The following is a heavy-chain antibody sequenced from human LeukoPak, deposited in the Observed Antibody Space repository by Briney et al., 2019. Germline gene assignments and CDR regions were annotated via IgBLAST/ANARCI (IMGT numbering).Heavy chain of an antibody. CDR3: ARDHLTYYNVLDY. CDR1: GFTFSSYA. CDR2: ISYDGSNK. J-gene: IGHJ4*02. Sequence: HPGGALRLACAASGFTFSSYAMHWVRGAPGKGLEWVAVISYDGSNKYYADSVKGRFTISRDNSKNTLYLQMNSLRAEDTAVYYCARDHLTYYNVLDYWGQGTLVTVSS. D-gene: IGHD3-10*01. V-gene: IGHV3-30*04.